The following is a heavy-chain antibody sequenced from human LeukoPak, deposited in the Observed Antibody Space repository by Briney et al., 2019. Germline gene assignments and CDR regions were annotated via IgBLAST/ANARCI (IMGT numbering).Heavy chain of an antibody. CDR2: IYYGGST. Sequence: PSETLSLTCTVSGDSISNSRYYWGWTRQPPGKGLDWIASIYYGGSTFYNPSLKSRVTISVDTSKNQFSLTLSSVTAADTAVYYCARQVLGSSSWYWFDPWGQGTLVTVSS. D-gene: IGHD6-13*01. CDR1: GDSISNSRYY. J-gene: IGHJ5*02. CDR3: ARQVLGSSSWYWFDP. V-gene: IGHV4-39*01.